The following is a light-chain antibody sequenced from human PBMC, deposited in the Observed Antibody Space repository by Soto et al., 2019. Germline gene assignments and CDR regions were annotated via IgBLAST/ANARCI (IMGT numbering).Light chain of an antibody. J-gene: IGKJ2*01. CDR1: QTISSN. Sequence: EIVMTQSPATLSVSPGERATLSCRASQTISSNLAWYQQKPGQAPRLLIHGASTRAAGVPARFSGSGSGTEFTLSITSLQSEDFAVYYCQQYDNWPPQYTFGQGTQLQMK. CDR3: QQYDNWPPQYT. CDR2: GAS. V-gene: IGKV3-15*01.